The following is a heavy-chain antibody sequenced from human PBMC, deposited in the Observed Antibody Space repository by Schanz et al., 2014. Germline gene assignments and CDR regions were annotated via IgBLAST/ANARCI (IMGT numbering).Heavy chain of an antibody. CDR1: GFSVSHSY. CDR2: IYPGGST. CDR3: ARAQGVIRLYYGVDV. Sequence: EVQLVETGGGLIQPGGSLRLSCAASGFSVSHSYMTWVRQSPGKGLEWVSFIYPGGSTYYPDSVKGRFTISRDSSKNTVYLQMNSLRSDDAAVYYCARAQGVIRLYYGVDVWGQGTTVIVSS. V-gene: IGHV3-53*05. J-gene: IGHJ6*02. D-gene: IGHD3-10*01.